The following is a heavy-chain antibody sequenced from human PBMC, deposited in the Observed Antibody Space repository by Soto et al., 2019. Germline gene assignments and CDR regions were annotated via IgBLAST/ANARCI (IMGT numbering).Heavy chain of an antibody. CDR2: IDASGST. J-gene: IGHJ4*02. D-gene: IGHD3-3*01. CDR1: EGSISTYY. CDR3: ARGGHDFWSGPFDY. Sequence: SETLSLTCTVSEGSISTYYCNWIRQPAGKGLEWIGRIDASGSTDYDPSLKSRVTMSVDTSKNQFSLRLSSVTAADTAVYYCARGGHDFWSGPFDYWGQGAQVTVSS. V-gene: IGHV4-4*07.